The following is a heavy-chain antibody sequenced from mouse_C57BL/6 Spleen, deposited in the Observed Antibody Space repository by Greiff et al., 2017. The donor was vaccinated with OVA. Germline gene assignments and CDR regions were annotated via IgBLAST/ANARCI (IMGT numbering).Heavy chain of an antibody. CDR1: GFTFSSYA. V-gene: IGHV5-9-1*02. J-gene: IGHJ3*01. CDR2: ISSGGDYI. CDR3: TRVGDYPAWFAY. Sequence: EVQRVESGEGLVKPGGSLKLSCAASGFTFSSYAMSWVRQTPEKRLEWVAYISSGGDYIYYADTVKGRFTISRDNARNTLYLQMSSLKSEDTAMYYCTRVGDYPAWFAYWGQGTLVTVSA. D-gene: IGHD2-4*01.